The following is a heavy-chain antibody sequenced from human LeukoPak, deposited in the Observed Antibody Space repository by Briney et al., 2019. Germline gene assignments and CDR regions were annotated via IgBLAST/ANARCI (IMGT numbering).Heavy chain of an antibody. D-gene: IGHD3-16*01. J-gene: IGHJ3*02. Sequence: GGSLRLSCVASGISFSKYAMTWVRQAPGKGLEWVSSITVSGGHTHYADSVKGRFTISRDNSKNTLYLQMNSLRVEDTAVYYCAKDPIGDYVGGFDNWGQGTMVTVSP. V-gene: IGHV3-23*01. CDR1: GISFSKYA. CDR3: AKDPIGDYVGGFDN. CDR2: ITVSGGHT.